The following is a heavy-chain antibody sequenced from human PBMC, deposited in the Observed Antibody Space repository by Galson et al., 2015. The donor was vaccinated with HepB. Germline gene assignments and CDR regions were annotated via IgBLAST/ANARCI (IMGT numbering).Heavy chain of an antibody. D-gene: IGHD3-3*01. CDR1: GYTFTDYV. J-gene: IGHJ6*03. Sequence: SVKVSCKASGYTFTDYVVNWVRQAPGQGLEWMGWMNTNTGKPTYAPGFAGRIVFSLDTSVTTAYLQISSLETDDTAVYYCARSPLRFLDWLPYYDYYYMDVWCEGATITVSS. CDR3: ARSPLRFLDWLPYYDYYYMDV. V-gene: IGHV7-4-1*02. CDR2: MNTNTGKP.